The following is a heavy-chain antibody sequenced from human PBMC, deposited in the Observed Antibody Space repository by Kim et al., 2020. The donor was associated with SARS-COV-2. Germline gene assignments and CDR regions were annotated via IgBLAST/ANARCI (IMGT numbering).Heavy chain of an antibody. CDR1: GFTFSSYA. CDR3: AKDFTVLRYFDWLSTNIFDP. Sequence: GGSLRLSCAASGFTFSSYAMSWVRQAPGKGLEWVSAISGSGGSTYYADSVKGRFTISRDNSKNTLYLQMNSLRAEDTAVYYCAKDFTVLRYFDWLSTNIFDPWGQGTLVTVSS. D-gene: IGHD3-9*01. J-gene: IGHJ5*02. V-gene: IGHV3-23*01. CDR2: ISGSGGST.